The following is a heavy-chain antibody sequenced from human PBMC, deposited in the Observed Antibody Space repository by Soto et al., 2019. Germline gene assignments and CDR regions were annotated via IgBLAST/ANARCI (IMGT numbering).Heavy chain of an antibody. CDR3: AWGDSTDCSNGVCSCFDSHDMVV. J-gene: IGHJ6*01. V-gene: IGHV1-2*04. CDR1: GYSFTDYH. CDR2: INPKSGGT. D-gene: IGHD2-8*01. Sequence: QVQLVQSGAEVKKPGASVKVSCKASGYSFTDYHIHWVRQAPGQGLEWLGRINPKSGGTSTAQKFQGWVTMTTDTAISTAAMELTRLTSDDKAIYYCAWGDSTDCSNGVCSCFDSHDMVVW.